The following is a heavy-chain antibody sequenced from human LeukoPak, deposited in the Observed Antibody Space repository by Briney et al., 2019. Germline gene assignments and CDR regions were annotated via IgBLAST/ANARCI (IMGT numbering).Heavy chain of an antibody. CDR3: ARDRDSSGWYDH. J-gene: IGHJ5*02. D-gene: IGHD6-19*01. CDR1: GYTFTSYG. V-gene: IGHV1-69*13. Sequence: SVKVSCKASGYTFTSYGISWVRQAPGQGLEWMGGIISIFGTANYAQKFQGRVTITADESTSTAYMELNSLRSEDTAVYYCARDRDSSGWYDHWGQGTLVTVSS. CDR2: IISIFGTA.